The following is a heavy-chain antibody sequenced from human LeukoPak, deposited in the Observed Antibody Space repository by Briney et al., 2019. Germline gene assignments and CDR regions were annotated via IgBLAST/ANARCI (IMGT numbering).Heavy chain of an antibody. V-gene: IGHV1-69*01. CDR1: GGTFSGYA. D-gene: IGHD2-2*01. Sequence: SVKVSCKASGGTFSGYAISWVRQAPGQGLEWMGGIIPIFGTANYAQKFQGRVTITADESTSTAYMELSSLRSEDTAVCYCAVYCSSTSCYHFDYWGQGTLVTVSS. CDR3: AVYCSSTSCYHFDY. CDR2: IIPIFGTA. J-gene: IGHJ4*02.